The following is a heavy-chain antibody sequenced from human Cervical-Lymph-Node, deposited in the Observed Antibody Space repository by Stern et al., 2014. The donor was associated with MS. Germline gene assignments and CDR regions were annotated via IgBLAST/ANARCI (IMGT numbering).Heavy chain of an antibody. CDR2: ISGYNGNT. J-gene: IGHJ6*02. Sequence: VQLVESGPEVKKPGASVKVSCKSSGYTFSSFGISWVRRAPGQGLEWMGCISGYNGNTKYSQKFQRRVTLTTDTSTSTAHMDLTSLRSDDTAMYYCARGPYCSSTSCYTNGYYFYGMDVWGQGTTVTVS. D-gene: IGHD2-2*02. CDR1: GYTFSSFG. CDR3: ARGPYCSSTSCYTNGYYFYGMDV. V-gene: IGHV1-18*01.